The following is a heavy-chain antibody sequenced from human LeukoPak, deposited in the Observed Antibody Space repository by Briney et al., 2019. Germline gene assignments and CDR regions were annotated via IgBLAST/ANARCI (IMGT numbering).Heavy chain of an antibody. CDR3: ARLWFGAFSRYYYGMDV. CDR1: GGSISSSSYY. D-gene: IGHD3-10*01. CDR2: IYYSGST. J-gene: IGHJ6*02. V-gene: IGHV4-39*01. Sequence: PSETLSLTCTVSGGSISSSSYYWGWIRQPPGKGLEWIGSIYYSGSTYYNPSLKSRVTISVDTSKNQFSLKLSSVTAADTAVYYCARLWFGAFSRYYYGMDVWGQGTTVTVSS.